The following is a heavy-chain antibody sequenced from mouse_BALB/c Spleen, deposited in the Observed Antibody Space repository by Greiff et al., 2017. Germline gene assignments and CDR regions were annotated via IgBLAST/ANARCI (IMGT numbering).Heavy chain of an antibody. Sequence: VQGVESGPGLVAPSQSLSITCTVSGFSLTSYGVHWVRQPPGKGLEWLGVIWAGGSTNYNSALMSRLSISKDNSKSQVFLKMNSLQTDDTAMYYGARDNGYDEGAYWGQGTLVTVSA. V-gene: IGHV2-9*02. D-gene: IGHD2-2*01. J-gene: IGHJ3*01. CDR1: GFSLTSYG. CDR3: ARDNGYDEGAY. CDR2: IWAGGST.